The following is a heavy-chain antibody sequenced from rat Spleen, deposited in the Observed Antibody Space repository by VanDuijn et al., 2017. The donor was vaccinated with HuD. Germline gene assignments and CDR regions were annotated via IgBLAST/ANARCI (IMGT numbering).Heavy chain of an antibody. V-gene: IGHV3-1*01. CDR1: GYSITTNY. D-gene: IGHD1-10*01. Sequence: EVQLQESGPGLVKPSQSLSLTCSVTGYSITTNYWGWIRKFPGNKMEWIGHISYSGSTNYKPSLISRISITRDTSKNQFFLQVNSVTTEDTATYYCGRDNNYKAYWGQGVMVTVSS. CDR2: ISYSGST. J-gene: IGHJ2*01. CDR3: GRDNNYKAY.